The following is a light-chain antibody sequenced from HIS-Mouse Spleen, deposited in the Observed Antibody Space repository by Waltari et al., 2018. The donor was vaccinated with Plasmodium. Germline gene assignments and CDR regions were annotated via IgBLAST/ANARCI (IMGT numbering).Light chain of an antibody. J-gene: IGKJ4*01. V-gene: IGKV1-39*01. CDR2: AAS. CDR1: QSISSY. Sequence: DIQMTQSPSSLSASVGDRVTLTCRASQSISSYLNWYQQKPGKAPKLLLYAASSLQSGVPSRFSGRGSGADFTLTISSLQPEDFATYYCQQSYSTPQRTFGGGTKVEIK. CDR3: QQSYSTPQRT.